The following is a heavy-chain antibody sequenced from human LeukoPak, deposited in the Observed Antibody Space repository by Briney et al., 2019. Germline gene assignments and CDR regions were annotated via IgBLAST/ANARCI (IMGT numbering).Heavy chain of an antibody. J-gene: IGHJ3*02. CDR3: ARGFGELWAQDAFDI. CDR1: GYSISSGYY. V-gene: IGHV4-38-2*02. D-gene: IGHD3-10*01. Sequence: SETLSLTCTVSGYSISSGYYWGWIRQPPGKGLEWIGSIYHSGSTYYNPSLKSRVTISVDTSKNQFSLKLSSVTAADTAVYYCARGFGELWAQDAFDIWGQGTMVTVSS. CDR2: IYHSGST.